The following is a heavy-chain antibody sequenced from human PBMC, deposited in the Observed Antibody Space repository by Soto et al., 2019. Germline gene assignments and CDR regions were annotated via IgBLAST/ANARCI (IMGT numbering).Heavy chain of an antibody. D-gene: IGHD4-4*01. J-gene: IGHJ5*02. Sequence: SETLSLTCAVYGGSFSGYYWSWIHQPPGKGLEWIGEINHSGSTNYNPSLKSRVTISVDTSKNQFSLKLSSVTAADTAVYYCARVLMTTPKRSYNWFDPWGQGTLVTVSS. V-gene: IGHV4-34*01. CDR2: INHSGST. CDR1: GGSFSGYY. CDR3: ARVLMTTPKRSYNWFDP.